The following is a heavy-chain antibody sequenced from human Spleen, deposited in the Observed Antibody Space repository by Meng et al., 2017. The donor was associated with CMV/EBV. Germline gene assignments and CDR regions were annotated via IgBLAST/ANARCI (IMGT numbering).Heavy chain of an antibody. Sequence: GESLKISCAASGFTFSSYSMNWVRQAPGKGLEWVSSISSSSSYIYYADSVKGRFTISRDNAKNSLYLQMNSLRAEDTAVYYCARDMRGGFLEWLFDYWGQGTLVTVSS. CDR2: ISSSSSYI. J-gene: IGHJ4*02. V-gene: IGHV3-21*01. CDR1: GFTFSSYS. CDR3: ARDMRGGFLEWLFDY. D-gene: IGHD3-3*01.